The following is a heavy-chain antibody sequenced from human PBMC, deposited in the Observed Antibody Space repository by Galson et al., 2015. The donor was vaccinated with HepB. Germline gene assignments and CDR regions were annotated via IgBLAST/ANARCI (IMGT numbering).Heavy chain of an antibody. D-gene: IGHD4-17*01. CDR1: GFTFSSYS. J-gene: IGHJ4*02. Sequence: SLRLSCAASGFTFSSYSMNWVRQAPGKGLEWVSYISSSSSTIYYADSVKGRFTISRDNAKNSLYLQMNSLRAEDTAVYYCARRNDYGDYGETYYFDYWGQGTLVTVSS. CDR3: ARRNDYGDYGETYYFDY. V-gene: IGHV3-48*04. CDR2: ISSSSSTI.